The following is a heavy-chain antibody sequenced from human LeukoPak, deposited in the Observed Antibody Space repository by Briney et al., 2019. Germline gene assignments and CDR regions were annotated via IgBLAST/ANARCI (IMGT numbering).Heavy chain of an antibody. V-gene: IGHV3-48*01. CDR2: ISSSSSTI. Sequence: GGSLRLSCTASGFTFSSYSMNWVRQAPGKGLEWVSYISSSSSTIYYADSVKGRFTISRDNAKNSLYLQMNSLRAEDTAVYYCARESPASDAYQLLSFTPFDYWGQGTLVTVSS. J-gene: IGHJ4*02. D-gene: IGHD2-2*01. CDR1: GFTFSSYS. CDR3: ARESPASDAYQLLSFTPFDY.